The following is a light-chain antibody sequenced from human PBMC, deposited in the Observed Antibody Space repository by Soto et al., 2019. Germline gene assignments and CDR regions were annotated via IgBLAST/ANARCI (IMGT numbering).Light chain of an antibody. CDR2: GAS. CDR3: QQSYNSPQT. J-gene: IGKJ1*01. Sequence: DIQMTQSPSVVSASVGDTVTVTCRASQGITTFLAWFRQRPGRVPERLIYGASSLQSGVPSRFSGSGSGTDFTLTINSLQPEDFATYSCQQSYNSPQTFGQGTKVDIK. CDR1: QGITTF. V-gene: IGKV1-17*03.